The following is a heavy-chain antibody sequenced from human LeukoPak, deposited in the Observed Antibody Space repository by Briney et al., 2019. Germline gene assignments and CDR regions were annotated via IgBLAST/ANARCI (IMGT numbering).Heavy chain of an antibody. Sequence: GSLRLSCAESGFTFSSYGMNWVGEAPGKGLEGVAFIRNDGSKKYYADSVKGGFTISRDNSKNTLYLQMNSLRAEDTAVYYCAKAPYRGSVVNSHFDYWGQGTLVTVSS. CDR3: AKAPYRGSVVNSHFDY. CDR2: IRNDGSKK. V-gene: IGHV3-30*02. D-gene: IGHD4-23*01. J-gene: IGHJ4*02. CDR1: GFTFSSYG.